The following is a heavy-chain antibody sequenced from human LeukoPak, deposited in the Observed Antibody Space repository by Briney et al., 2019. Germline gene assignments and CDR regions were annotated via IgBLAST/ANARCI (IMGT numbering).Heavy chain of an antibody. V-gene: IGHV3-23*01. D-gene: IGHD2-21*02. CDR2: IICSSATI. J-gene: IGHJ4*02. CDR3: AKKLGDPRAFDY. CDR1: GFTFSNYA. Sequence: GGSLRLSCAASGFTFSNYAMNWVRQTPGKGGEWVLGIICSSATINYAPPLKGPSTISRDNSSNTLYLQMTSLRADDTAVYYCAKKLGDPRAFDYWSQGTLVTVSS.